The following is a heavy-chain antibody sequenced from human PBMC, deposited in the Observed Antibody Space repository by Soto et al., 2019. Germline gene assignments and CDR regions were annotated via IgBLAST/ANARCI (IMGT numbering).Heavy chain of an antibody. CDR3: ARQPITYYYDSSGYLDAFDI. J-gene: IGHJ3*02. V-gene: IGHV4-39*01. D-gene: IGHD3-22*01. CDR2: IYYSGGT. CDR1: GGSISSSSYY. Sequence: SETLSLTCTVSGGSISSSSYYWGWIRQPPGKGLEWIGSIYYSGGTYYNPSLKSRVTISVDTSKNQFSLKLSSVTAADTAVYYCARQPITYYYDSSGYLDAFDIWGQGTMVTVSS.